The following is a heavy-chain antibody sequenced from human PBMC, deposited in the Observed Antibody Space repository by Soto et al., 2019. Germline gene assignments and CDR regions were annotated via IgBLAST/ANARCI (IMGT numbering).Heavy chain of an antibody. D-gene: IGHD1-26*01. CDR3: ARHLIIVGATWGYYGMDV. CDR1: GYSFTSYW. Sequence: GESLKISCKGSGYSFTSYWISWVRQMPGKGLEWMGRIDPSDSYTNYSPSFQGHVTISADKSISTAYLQWSSLKASDTAMYYCARHLIIVGATWGYYGMDVWGRGTTVTVSS. CDR2: IDPSDSYT. V-gene: IGHV5-10-1*01. J-gene: IGHJ6*02.